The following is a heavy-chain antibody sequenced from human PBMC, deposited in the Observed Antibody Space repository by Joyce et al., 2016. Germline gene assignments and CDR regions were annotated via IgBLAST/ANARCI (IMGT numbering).Heavy chain of an antibody. CDR1: GFTFSSYS. J-gene: IGHJ4*02. CDR3: ARSSYTNGIFDY. CDR2: LSSSSSYI. V-gene: IGHV3-21*01. D-gene: IGHD2-8*01. Sequence: EVQLVESGGGLVKPGGSLRLSCAASGFTFSSYSMSWVRQAPGKGLEWVASLSSSSSYIKDIDSVKGRFTISRDNAKNSLYLQMNSLRVEDTAVYYCARSSYTNGIFDYWGQGTLVTVSS.